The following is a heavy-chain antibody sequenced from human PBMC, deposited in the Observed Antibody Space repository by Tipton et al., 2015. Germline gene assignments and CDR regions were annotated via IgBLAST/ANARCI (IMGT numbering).Heavy chain of an antibody. CDR2: IYYSGST. V-gene: IGHV4-61*01. Sequence: TLSLTCTVSGDSVSSVSYYWSWIRQPPGKGLEWIGYIYYSGSTNYNPSLKSRVTISVDTSKNQFSLKLSSVTAADTAVYYCARGRYYDTSGYYYYYYYVMDVWGQGTTVTVSS. CDR1: GDSVSSVSYY. J-gene: IGHJ6*02. CDR3: ARGRYYDTSGYYYYYYYVMDV. D-gene: IGHD3-22*01.